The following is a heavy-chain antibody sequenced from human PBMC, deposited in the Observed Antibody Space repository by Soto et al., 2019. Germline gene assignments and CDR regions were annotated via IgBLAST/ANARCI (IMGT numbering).Heavy chain of an antibody. CDR3: ATGSGSNYYYYYCAMAV. CDR1: GFSVSNNY. V-gene: IGHV3-53*02. Sequence: EVKLVQTGGGLFQPGGSLRLSCAATGFSVSNNYMTWVRQAPGRGLEWVSVVYSGGSIYYADSVKGRVTVSRDTSNNTLQLQVNSPGAEDTAIYYCATGSGSNYYYYYCAMAVWGQGTTVTVSS. D-gene: IGHD3-10*01. CDR2: VYSGGSI. J-gene: IGHJ6*02.